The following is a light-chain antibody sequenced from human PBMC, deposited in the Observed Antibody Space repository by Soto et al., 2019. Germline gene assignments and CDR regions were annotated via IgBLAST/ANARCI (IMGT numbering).Light chain of an antibody. CDR2: DTS. Sequence: EIVVTQSPATLSVSPGERVTLSCRASQSVSSSLAWYQQRPGQAPRLLIYDTSTRAAGIAARFSVSGSGTEFTLTISSLQSEDSAVYDCQQYVHWPPGAFGQGTTVEIK. CDR1: QSVSSS. V-gene: IGKV3-15*01. CDR3: QQYVHWPPGA. J-gene: IGKJ1*01.